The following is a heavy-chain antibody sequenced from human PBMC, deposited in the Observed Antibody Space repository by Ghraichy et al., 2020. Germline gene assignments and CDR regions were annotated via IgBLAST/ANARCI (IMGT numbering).Heavy chain of an antibody. CDR3: VKHPHYDYVWDTPGGLIGTYYFDS. CDR1: EFTFNYYA. Sequence: GGSLRLSCAASEFTFNYYAMSWVRQAPGKGPEWISGISGSGSTTYYADSVKGRFTISRDNSRNTLYLQMNSLRAEDTAVYYCVKHPHYDYVWDTPGGLIGTYYFDSWGQGTLVTVSS. CDR2: ISGSGSTT. D-gene: IGHD3-16*01. J-gene: IGHJ4*02. V-gene: IGHV3-23*01.